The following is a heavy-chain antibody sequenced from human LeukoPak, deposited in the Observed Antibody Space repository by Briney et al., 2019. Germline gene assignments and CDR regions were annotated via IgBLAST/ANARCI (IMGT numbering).Heavy chain of an antibody. CDR1: GFTFSSYA. V-gene: IGHV3-23*01. Sequence: PGGSLRLSCAASGFTFSSYAMSWVRQAPGKGLEWVSSISGSGGSTHYADSVEGRFTISRDNSKNTLYLQMNSLRAEDTAVYYCAKVTVVLLWFGELPSWGQGTLVTVSS. CDR3: AKVTVVLLWFGELPS. J-gene: IGHJ4*02. CDR2: ISGSGGST. D-gene: IGHD3-10*01.